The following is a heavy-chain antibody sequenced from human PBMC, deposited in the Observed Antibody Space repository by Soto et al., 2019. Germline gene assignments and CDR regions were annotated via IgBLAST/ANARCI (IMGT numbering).Heavy chain of an antibody. D-gene: IGHD3-16*02. V-gene: IGHV1-18*04. CDR2: ISTYYGNT. J-gene: IGHJ4*02. Sequence: QVPLVQSGPEVKKPGASVKVSCKTSGYNFMNYGITWVRQAPGQGPEWMGWISTYYGNTASAQQFQGRVTMTIQRSTTTVFMEVRGLRSDDTAVYYCTREVDLGGVIANDYWGQGTLVTVSS. CDR1: GYNFMNYG. CDR3: TREVDLGGVIANDY.